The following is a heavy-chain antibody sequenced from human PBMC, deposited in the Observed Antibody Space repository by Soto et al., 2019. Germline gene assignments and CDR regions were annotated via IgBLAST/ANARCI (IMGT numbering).Heavy chain of an antibody. J-gene: IGHJ4*02. Sequence: GGSLRLSCAASGFTFSSYDMHWVRQATGKGLEWVSAIGTAGDTYYPGSVKGRFTISRENAKNSLYLQMNSLRAEDTAVYYCARGRLVGATTFGFDYWGQGTLVTVSS. CDR3: ARGRLVGATTFGFDY. V-gene: IGHV3-13*01. CDR2: IGTAGDT. D-gene: IGHD1-26*01. CDR1: GFTFSSYD.